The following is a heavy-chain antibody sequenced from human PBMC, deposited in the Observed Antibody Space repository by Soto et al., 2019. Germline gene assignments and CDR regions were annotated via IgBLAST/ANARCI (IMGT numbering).Heavy chain of an antibody. CDR1: GYTFTSYG. CDR2: ISAYNGNT. J-gene: IGHJ3*02. CDR3: ASAPIDYYYGSGAAFDI. V-gene: IGHV1-18*04. Sequence: ASVKVSCKASGYTFTSYGISGVRQAPGRGLEWMGWISAYNGNTNYAQKLQGRVNMTTDTSTSTAYMELRSLRSDDTAVYYCASAPIDYYYGSGAAFDIWGQGTMVTVSS. D-gene: IGHD3-10*01.